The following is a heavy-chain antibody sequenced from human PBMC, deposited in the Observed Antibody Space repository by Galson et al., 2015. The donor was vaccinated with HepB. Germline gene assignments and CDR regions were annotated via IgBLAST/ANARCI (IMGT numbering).Heavy chain of an antibody. CDR2: ITGGSPTM. CDR3: PRSYTYYYMDV. V-gene: IGHV3-48*01. CDR1: GFTFSNFG. D-gene: IGHD3-16*01. Sequence: SLGLACAASGFTFSNFGMKWAAQAPGKGLEWLSYITGGSPTMYYADSVETRFPISRDSAQSSLYLQMKSQCAVDTAMYYGPRSYTYYYMDVWGEGTTVTVSS. J-gene: IGHJ6*03.